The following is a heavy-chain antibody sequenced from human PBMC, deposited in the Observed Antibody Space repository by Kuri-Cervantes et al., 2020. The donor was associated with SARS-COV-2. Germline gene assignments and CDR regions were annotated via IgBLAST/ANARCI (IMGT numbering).Heavy chain of an antibody. CDR1: GDSVSGYY. CDR3: ARGGELERRYYYYMDV. Sequence: SETLSLTCAVSGDSVSGYYWSWIRQPPGKGLEWIGEINHSGSTNYNPSLKSRVTISVDTSKNQFSLKLSSVTAADTAVYYCARGGELERRYYYYMDVWGKGTTVTVSS. J-gene: IGHJ6*03. V-gene: IGHV4-34*01. CDR2: INHSGST. D-gene: IGHD1-1*01.